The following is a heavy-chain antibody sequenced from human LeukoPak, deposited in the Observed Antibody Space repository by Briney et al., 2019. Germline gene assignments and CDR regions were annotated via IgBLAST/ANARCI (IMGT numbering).Heavy chain of an antibody. CDR3: ARGSSWSYFDY. J-gene: IGHJ4*02. V-gene: IGHV3-30*02. D-gene: IGHD6-13*01. Sequence: GGSLRLSCAASGFTFSSYGMHWVRQAPGKGLEWVAYIRYDGSNKYYEDSMKGRFTISRDNSKNMLYLQMNSLRAEDTAVYYCARGSSWSYFDYWGQGTLVTVSS. CDR2: IRYDGSNK. CDR1: GFTFSSYG.